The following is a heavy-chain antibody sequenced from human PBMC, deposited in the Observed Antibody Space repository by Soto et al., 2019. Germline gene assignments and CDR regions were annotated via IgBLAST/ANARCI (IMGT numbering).Heavy chain of an antibody. CDR3: ARFRVDGDYVP. CDR2: INSDGSST. J-gene: IGHJ5*02. Sequence: EVQLVESGGGLVQPGGSLRLSCAVSGFTFSNYWMHWVCQAPGKGLVWVSRINSDGSSTSYADFVKGRFTISRDNAKNTLYLQMNSLRAEDTAVYYCARFRVDGDYVPWGQGTLVTVSS. CDR1: GFTFSNYW. D-gene: IGHD4-17*01. V-gene: IGHV3-74*01.